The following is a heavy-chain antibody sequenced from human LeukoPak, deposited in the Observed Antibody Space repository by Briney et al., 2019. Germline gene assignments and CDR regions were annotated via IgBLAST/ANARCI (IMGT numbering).Heavy chain of an antibody. D-gene: IGHD2-2*01. CDR1: GFAFSDAW. CDR2: ISRKADGEAT. Sequence: GGSLRLSCAASGFAFSDAWMRWVRQAPGKGREYIGRISRKADGEATDYAAPVKDRFTISRDDSKNTLYLQMNSLKTEDTAVYYCTTDHGSTSCYCGAFDLWGQGTMVTVSS. CDR3: TTDHGSTSCYCGAFDL. V-gene: IGHV3-15*01. J-gene: IGHJ3*01.